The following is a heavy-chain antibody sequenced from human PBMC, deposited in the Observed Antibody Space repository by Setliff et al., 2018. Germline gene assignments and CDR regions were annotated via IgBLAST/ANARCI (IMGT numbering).Heavy chain of an antibody. CDR2: ISAYNGNT. Sequence: ASVKVSCKASGYTFSSYGISWVRQAPGQGLEWMGWISAYNGNTHSAQKFQGRVTMTRDTSINTAYMELSSLTSDDTAFYYCVRSGKFGMRFWFDQWGLGTLVTVSS. CDR1: GYTFSSYG. CDR3: VRSGKFGMRFWFDQ. D-gene: IGHD1-26*01. V-gene: IGHV1-18*01. J-gene: IGHJ5*02.